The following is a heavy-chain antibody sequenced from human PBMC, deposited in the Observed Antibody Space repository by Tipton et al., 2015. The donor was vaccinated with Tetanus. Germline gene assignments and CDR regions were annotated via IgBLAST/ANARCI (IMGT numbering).Heavy chain of an antibody. D-gene: IGHD5-12*01. J-gene: IGHJ4*02. CDR2: ISNSGRT. CDR1: GDSVRSGDYQ. V-gene: IGHV4-61*08. CDR3: ARADYNLARKGPFDS. Sequence: TLSLTCTVSGDSVRSGDYQWNWIRQSPGKGLEWLAYISNSGRTNSNYDLKSRISISRDTSKNQFSLSLTSVTAADPAVYYCARADYNLARKGPFDSWGQGTQVIVS.